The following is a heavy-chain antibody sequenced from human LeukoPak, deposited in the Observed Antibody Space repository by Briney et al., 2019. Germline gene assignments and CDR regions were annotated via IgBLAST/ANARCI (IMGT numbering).Heavy chain of an antibody. Sequence: GGSLRLSCAASGFTFSSYWMSWVRQAPGKGLEWVATIKQDGSEKYYVDSVKGRFTISRDNAKNSLYLQMNSLRAEDTAVYYCASLGLDYYDSSGYYYSPGSDAFDIWGQGTMVTVSS. V-gene: IGHV3-7*01. CDR3: ASLGLDYYDSSGYYYSPGSDAFDI. D-gene: IGHD3-22*01. CDR2: IKQDGSEK. CDR1: GFTFSSYW. J-gene: IGHJ3*02.